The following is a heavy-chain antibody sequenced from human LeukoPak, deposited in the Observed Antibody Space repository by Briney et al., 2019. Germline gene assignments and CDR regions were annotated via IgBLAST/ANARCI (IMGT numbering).Heavy chain of an antibody. V-gene: IGHV1-46*01. J-gene: IGHJ4*02. D-gene: IGHD2-2*02. CDR1: GYTFTSYY. CDR3: ARGPWSYRSGTSCYRPSALNFDY. Sequence: ASVKVSCKASGYTFTSYYMHWVRQAPGQGLEWMGIINPSGGSTSYAQKFQGRVTMTRDTSTSTVYMELSSLRSEDTAVYYCARGPWSYRSGTSCYRPSALNFDYWGQGTLVTVSS. CDR2: INPSGGST.